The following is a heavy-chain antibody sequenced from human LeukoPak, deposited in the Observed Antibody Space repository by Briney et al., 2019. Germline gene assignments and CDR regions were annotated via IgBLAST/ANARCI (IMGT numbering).Heavy chain of an antibody. D-gene: IGHD1-7*01. CDR3: AKFGNYPVHVSYSYYYLDV. J-gene: IGHJ6*03. Sequence: SDTLSLTCTVSGGSISDRYWSWIRQSPGKGLEYLGYTHYSGSTDSSPSLKSRVTISVDTSKNQFSLRLSSVTAADTAVYYCAKFGNYPVHVSYSYYYLDVWGKGTTVTVSS. CDR2: THYSGST. CDR1: GGSISDRY. V-gene: IGHV4-59*11.